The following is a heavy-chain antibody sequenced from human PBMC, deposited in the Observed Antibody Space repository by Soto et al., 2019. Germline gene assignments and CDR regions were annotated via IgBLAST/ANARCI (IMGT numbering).Heavy chain of an antibody. Sequence: AESMKISCKGSGYSFTSYWISWVRQMPGKGLEWMGRIDPSDSYTNYSPSFQGHVTISADKSISTAYLQWSSLKASDTAMYYCACHQVDGHKRTLDYWGQGTLVIVSS. V-gene: IGHV5-10-1*01. CDR2: IDPSDSYT. CDR1: GYSFTSYW. CDR3: ACHQVDGHKRTLDY. J-gene: IGHJ4*02. D-gene: IGHD1-1*01.